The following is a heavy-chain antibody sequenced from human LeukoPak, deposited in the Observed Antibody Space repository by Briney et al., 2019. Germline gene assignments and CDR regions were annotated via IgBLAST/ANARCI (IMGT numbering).Heavy chain of an antibody. CDR3: ATDPPRYPLDN. D-gene: IGHD2-2*02. J-gene: IGHJ4*02. CDR1: GFSFSSFA. Sequence: GGSLRLSCAASGFSFSSFAMDWVRQAPGKGLEWVAVISYDGNKEDYADSVKGRFTISRDNAKNTLYLQMDSLRAEDSALYYCATDPPRYPLDNWGQGTLVTVSS. V-gene: IGHV3-30*04. CDR2: ISYDGNKE.